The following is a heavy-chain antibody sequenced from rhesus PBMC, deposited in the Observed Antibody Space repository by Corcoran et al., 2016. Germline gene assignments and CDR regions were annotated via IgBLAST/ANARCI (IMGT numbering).Heavy chain of an antibody. CDR2: IYGSSTST. J-gene: IGHJ6*01. V-gene: IGHV4S10*01. CDR3: ARGDNIWTGYYGLDS. CDR1: GGSISDSYR. Sequence: QVQLQESGPGVVKPSETLSLTCAVSGGSISDSYRWSWIRQPPGKGLEWIGYIYGSSTSTNYNPSLKSRVTISNDTSKNQFSLKLSSVTAADTAVYYCARGDNIWTGYYGLDSWGQGVVVTVSS. D-gene: IGHD3-3*01.